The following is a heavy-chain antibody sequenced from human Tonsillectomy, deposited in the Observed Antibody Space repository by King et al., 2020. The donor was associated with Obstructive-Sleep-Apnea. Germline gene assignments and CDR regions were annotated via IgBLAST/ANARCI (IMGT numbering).Heavy chain of an antibody. Sequence: VQLQESGPGLVKPSQTLSLTCTVSGGSITSGGYYWSWIRQLPGKGLEWIGYIYYSGSTYSNPSLESRISISVETSKNQFSLKLSSVTAADTAVYYCARNRDQPYSSLGAVNWIDPWGQGTLVTVSS. CDR2: IYYSGST. CDR1: GGSITSGGYY. J-gene: IGHJ5*02. CDR3: ARNRDQPYSSLGAVNWIDP. D-gene: IGHD6-13*01. V-gene: IGHV4-31*03.